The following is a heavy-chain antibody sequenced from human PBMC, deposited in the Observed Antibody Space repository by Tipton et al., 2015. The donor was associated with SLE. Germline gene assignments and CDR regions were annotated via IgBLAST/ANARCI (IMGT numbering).Heavy chain of an antibody. CDR3: APSRDIRRYYDYFDA. J-gene: IGHJ4*02. Sequence: QLVQSGAVVKKPVSSVKVSCKASGDTLNNHAMSWVRQAPGQGLEWMGGIIPMFGTRNYAEKWQGRVTITAEKSTNTAYLELSRLGFEDTAVYYCAPSRDIRRYYDYFDAWGQGTLVTVSS. D-gene: IGHD3-22*01. CDR1: GDTLNNHA. CDR2: IIPMFGTR. V-gene: IGHV1-69*06.